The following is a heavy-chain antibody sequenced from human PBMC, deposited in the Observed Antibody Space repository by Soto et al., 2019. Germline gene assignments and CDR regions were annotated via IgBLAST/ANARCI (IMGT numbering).Heavy chain of an antibody. V-gene: IGHV4-31*03. CDR2: IYYSGST. Sequence: SETLSLTXTVSGGSISSGGYYWSWIRQHPGKGLEWIGYIYYSGSTYYNPSLKSRVTISVDTSKNQFSLKLSSVTAADTAVYYCARTYYYGSGSYNWFDPWGQGTLVTVSS. CDR1: GGSISSGGYY. D-gene: IGHD3-10*01. CDR3: ARTYYYGSGSYNWFDP. J-gene: IGHJ5*02.